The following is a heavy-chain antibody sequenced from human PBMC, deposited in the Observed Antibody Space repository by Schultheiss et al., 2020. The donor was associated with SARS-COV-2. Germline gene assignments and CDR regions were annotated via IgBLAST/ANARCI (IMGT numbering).Heavy chain of an antibody. CDR3: AKLLPGIAAADNFDY. Sequence: GESLKISCAASGFTFSSYAMSWVRQAPGKGLEWVSAISGSGGSTYYADSVKGRFTISRDNSKNTLYLQMNSLRAEDTAVYYCAKLLPGIAAADNFDYWGQGTLVTVSS. J-gene: IGHJ4*02. CDR2: ISGSGGST. CDR1: GFTFSSYA. D-gene: IGHD6-13*01. V-gene: IGHV3-23*01.